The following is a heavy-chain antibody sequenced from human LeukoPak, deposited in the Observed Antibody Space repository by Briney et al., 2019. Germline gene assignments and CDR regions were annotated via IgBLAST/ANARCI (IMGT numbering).Heavy chain of an antibody. V-gene: IGHV3-30-3*01. D-gene: IGHD3-3*01. CDR3: ARDQYDTWSRRGNFDS. CDR1: GFTFSSYA. J-gene: IGHJ4*02. Sequence: GGSLRLSCAASGFTFSSYAIHWVRQAPGKGLDWVALISYDGSSKYYADSVKGRFTISRDNTKNSLYLQMNSLRVEDTAVFYCARDQYDTWSRRGNFDSWGQGTLVIVSS. CDR2: ISYDGSSK.